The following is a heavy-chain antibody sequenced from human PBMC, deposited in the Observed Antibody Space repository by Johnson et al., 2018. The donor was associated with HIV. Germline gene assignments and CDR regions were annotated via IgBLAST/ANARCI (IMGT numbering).Heavy chain of an antibody. D-gene: IGHD1-1*01. Sequence: MQLVESGGGLVQPGGSLRLSCAASGFTFSNYAMNWVRQAPGKGLEWVANIKQDGSEKYYADSLKGRFTISREKAKNTLYLQMSRLRAEDTAVYYCATSTASDAFDIWGQGTMVTVSS. CDR3: ATSTASDAFDI. CDR2: IKQDGSEK. V-gene: IGHV3-7*03. J-gene: IGHJ3*02. CDR1: GFTFSNYA.